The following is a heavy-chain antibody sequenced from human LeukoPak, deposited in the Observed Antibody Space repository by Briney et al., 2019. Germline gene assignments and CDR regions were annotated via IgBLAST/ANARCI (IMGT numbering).Heavy chain of an antibody. D-gene: IGHD5-12*01. V-gene: IGHV1-8*03. Sequence: GASVKVSCKASGYSFTSYDINWVRQATGQGLEWMGWMNPNSGNTGYAQKFQGRVTITRNTSISTAYMELSSLRSEDTAVYYCARGRWLRSKIPLDIWGQGTMVTVPS. CDR2: MNPNSGNT. J-gene: IGHJ3*02. CDR3: ARGRWLRSKIPLDI. CDR1: GYSFTSYD.